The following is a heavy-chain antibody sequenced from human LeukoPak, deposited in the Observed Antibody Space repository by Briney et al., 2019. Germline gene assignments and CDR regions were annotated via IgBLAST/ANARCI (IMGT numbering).Heavy chain of an antibody. D-gene: IGHD3-3*01. CDR3: AREYFSANYFFYYMDV. V-gene: IGHV4-59*01. CDR1: GVSFSRYF. Sequence: SETLSLTCTVSGVSFSRYFWTWIRQTPGKGLEWIGYIDHSGSTNYSPSLQSRVTISIDTSKNQFSLKLNSVTAADTAVYYCAREYFSANYFFYYMDVWGTGTTVTVSS. CDR2: IDHSGST. J-gene: IGHJ6*03.